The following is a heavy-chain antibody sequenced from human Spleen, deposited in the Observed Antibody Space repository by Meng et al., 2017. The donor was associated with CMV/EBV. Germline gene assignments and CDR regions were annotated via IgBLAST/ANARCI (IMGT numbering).Heavy chain of an antibody. D-gene: IGHD3-22*01. Sequence: SVKVSCKASGGTFSSYTISWVRQAPGQGLEWMGRIIPILGIANYAQKFQGRGTITADKSTSTAYLVLSSLRSEDTAVYYCARFSGSSHYYDSRGHDYWGQGTLVTVSS. J-gene: IGHJ4*02. CDR3: ARFSGSSHYYDSRGHDY. CDR2: IIPILGIA. V-gene: IGHV1-69*02. CDR1: GGTFSSYT.